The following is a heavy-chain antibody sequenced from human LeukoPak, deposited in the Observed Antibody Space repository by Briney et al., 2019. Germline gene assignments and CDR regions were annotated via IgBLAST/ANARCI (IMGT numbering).Heavy chain of an antibody. D-gene: IGHD1-1*01. V-gene: IGHV3-48*01. J-gene: IGHJ4*02. CDR1: GFTFSTYS. CDR2: ISGSSSTI. Sequence: GGSLRLSCAASGFTFSTYSMNWVRQAPGRGLEWVSYISGSSSTIYYADSVKGRFTISRDNAKNSLYLQMDSLSAEDTAVYYCVTSWIRQPGDCWGQGILVTVSS. CDR3: VTSWIRQPGDC.